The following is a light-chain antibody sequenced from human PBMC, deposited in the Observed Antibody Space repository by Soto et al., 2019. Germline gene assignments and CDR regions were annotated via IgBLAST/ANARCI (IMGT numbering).Light chain of an antibody. J-gene: IGKJ3*01. CDR2: DAS. V-gene: IGKV3-11*01. CDR1: QSVSSS. Sequence: EIVLTQSPDTLSLSPGERATLSCRASQSVSSSLAWYQQIPGQAPRLLIYDASNRATGIPARFSGSGSGTDLTLTISSLEPEDFAFYYCQQRSNWPPEVTFGPGTKVDIK. CDR3: QQRSNWPPEVT.